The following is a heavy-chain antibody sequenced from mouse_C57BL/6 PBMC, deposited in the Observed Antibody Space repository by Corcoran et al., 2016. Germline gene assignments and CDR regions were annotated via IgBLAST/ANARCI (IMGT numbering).Heavy chain of an antibody. Sequence: QVQLQQSGAELARPGASVKLSCKASGYTFTSYGISWVKQRTGQGLEWIGWIYPGSGNTKYNEKFKGKATLTVDTSSSTAYMQLSSLTSEDSAVYFCARSGWFAYWGQGTLVTVSA. CDR2: IYPGSGNT. D-gene: IGHD3-1*01. CDR1: GYTFTSYG. V-gene: IGHV1-81*01. J-gene: IGHJ3*01. CDR3: ARSGWFAY.